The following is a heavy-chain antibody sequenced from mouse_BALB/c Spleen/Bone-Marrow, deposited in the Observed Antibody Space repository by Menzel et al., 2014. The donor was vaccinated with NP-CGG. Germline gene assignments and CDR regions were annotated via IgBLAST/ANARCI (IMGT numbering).Heavy chain of an antibody. D-gene: IGHD2-3*01. CDR3: ARDMGGLLFDY. V-gene: IGHV7-3*02. J-gene: IGHJ2*01. CDR1: GFTFTDYY. CDR2: IRNKANGYTT. Sequence: EVKLVESGGGLVQPGGSLRLSCATSGFTFTDYYMNWVRQPPGKALEWLGFIRNKANGYTTEYSASVKGRFTVSRDNSQSILHLQMNTLRAEDSATYYCARDMGGLLFDYWGQGTTLTVSS.